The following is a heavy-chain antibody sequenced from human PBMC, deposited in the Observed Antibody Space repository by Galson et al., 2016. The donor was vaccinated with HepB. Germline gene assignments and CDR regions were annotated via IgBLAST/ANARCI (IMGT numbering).Heavy chain of an antibody. CDR2: ISTYNGNT. J-gene: IGHJ6*02. Sequence: SVKVSCKASGYSFISYGIGWVRQARGQGLEWMGGISTYNGNTNYEQKFKGRVTLTADISTSTAQMELRSLRSDDTAVYYCARDGTLSGSYYHFYGMDVWGQGATVTVSS. CDR3: ARDGTLSGSYYHFYGMDV. V-gene: IGHV1-18*01. D-gene: IGHD1-26*01. CDR1: GYSFISYG.